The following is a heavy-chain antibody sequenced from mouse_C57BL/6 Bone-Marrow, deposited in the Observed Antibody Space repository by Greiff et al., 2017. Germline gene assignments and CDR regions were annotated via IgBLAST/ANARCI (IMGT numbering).Heavy chain of an antibody. D-gene: IGHD1-1*02. CDR3: AREVGTDYLGY. V-gene: IGHV1-4*01. CDR2: INPSSGYT. J-gene: IGHJ2*01. Sequence: QVQLQQSGAELARPGASVKMSCKASGYTFTSYTMHWVKQRPGQGLEWIGYINPSSGYTKYNQKFKDKATLTAAKSSSTAYMQLSSLTSEDSAVYYCAREVGTDYLGYWGQGTTLTVSS. CDR1: GYTFTSYT.